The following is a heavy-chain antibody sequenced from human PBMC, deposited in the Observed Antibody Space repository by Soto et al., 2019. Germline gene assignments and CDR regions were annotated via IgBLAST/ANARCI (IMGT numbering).Heavy chain of an antibody. CDR3: AKGYCNGGSCYTLYFFDF. D-gene: IGHD2-15*01. V-gene: IGHV3-23*01. CDR1: GFTFSSHA. CDR2: ISRSGDDT. J-gene: IGHJ4*02. Sequence: GGSLRLSCAASGFTFSSHAMSWFRQAPGKGLEWVSVISRSGDDTYYADSVKGRFAISKDNSKNTLYLQMNSLGAEDTAVYYCAKGYCNGGSCYTLYFFDFWGQGTLVTVSS.